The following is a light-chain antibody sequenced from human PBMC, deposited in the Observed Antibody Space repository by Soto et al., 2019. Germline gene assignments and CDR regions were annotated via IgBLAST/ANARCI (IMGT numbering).Light chain of an antibody. Sequence: QSALTQPPSASGSPGQSLTISCTGTSSDVGAHNYVSWYQQNPGKAPKLMLYDVNKRPSGVPDRFSGSKSGNTASLTVSGLQAEDEADYYCSSYAGGNNWVFGGGTKVTVL. J-gene: IGLJ3*02. V-gene: IGLV2-8*01. CDR1: SSDVGAHNY. CDR2: DVN. CDR3: SSYAGGNNWV.